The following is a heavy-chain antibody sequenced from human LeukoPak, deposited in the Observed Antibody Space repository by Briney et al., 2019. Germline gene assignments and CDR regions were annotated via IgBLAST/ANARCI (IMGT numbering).Heavy chain of an antibody. CDR3: AKLTSGSGSSALFDY. J-gene: IGHJ4*02. Sequence: GGSLRLSCAASGFTFSSYAMSWVRQAPGKGLEWVSAISGSGGSTYYADSVKGRFTISRDNSKNTLYLQMNSLRAEDTGGYYCAKLTSGSGSSALFDYWGQGTLVTVSS. CDR1: GFTFSSYA. CDR2: ISGSGGST. D-gene: IGHD3-10*01. V-gene: IGHV3-23*01.